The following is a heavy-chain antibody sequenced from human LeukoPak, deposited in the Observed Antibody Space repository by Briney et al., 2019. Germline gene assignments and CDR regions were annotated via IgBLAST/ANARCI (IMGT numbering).Heavy chain of an antibody. CDR2: ISYDGSNK. D-gene: IGHD6-13*01. J-gene: IGHJ4*02. CDR1: GFPFSDFS. V-gene: IGHV3-30*12. Sequence: PGGSLRLSCATSGFPFSDFSMSWVRQAPGKGLEWLAVISYDGSNKYYADSVKGRFTISRDNAKNSLYLQMNSLRAEDTAVYYCARDRDSSSRGDYWGQGTLVTVSS. CDR3: ARDRDSSSRGDY.